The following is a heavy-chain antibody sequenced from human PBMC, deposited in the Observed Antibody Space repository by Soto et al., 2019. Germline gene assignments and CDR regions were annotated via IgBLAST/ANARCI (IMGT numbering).Heavy chain of an antibody. Sequence: ASVKVSCKASGYTFTSYGISWVRQAPGQGLEWMGWISAYNGNTNYAQNLQGRVTMTTDTSTSTAYMDLRILRSDDTAVYYYARDERGYGFDYWGKGTVVTVSS. V-gene: IGHV1-18*01. J-gene: IGHJ4*02. CDR3: ARDERGYGFDY. D-gene: IGHD5-18*01. CDR1: GYTFTSYG. CDR2: ISAYNGNT.